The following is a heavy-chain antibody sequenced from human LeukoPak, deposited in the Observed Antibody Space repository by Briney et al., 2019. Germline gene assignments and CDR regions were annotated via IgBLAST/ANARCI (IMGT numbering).Heavy chain of an antibody. Sequence: PGGSLRLSCSASGFSFNNYAMSWIRQAPGKGLTWVSLVSPAYGRTYYADSVKGRFTISRDSSKNTLFLHMNTLRAEDTAIYYCAKDRTVGASYWYFDLWGRGTLVTVSS. D-gene: IGHD1-26*01. V-gene: IGHV3-23*01. CDR2: VSPAYGRT. J-gene: IGHJ2*01. CDR3: AKDRTVGASYWYFDL. CDR1: GFSFNNYA.